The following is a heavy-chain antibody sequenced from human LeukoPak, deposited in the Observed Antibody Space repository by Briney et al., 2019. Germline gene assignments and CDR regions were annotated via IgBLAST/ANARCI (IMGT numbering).Heavy chain of an antibody. CDR1: VGTFSSYV. J-gene: IGHJ5*02. D-gene: IGHD3-9*01. V-gene: IGHV1-69*13. CDR3: ARGLYKTDWFRVWFDP. CDR2: IIPIFGTA. Sequence: ASVKVSCKASVGTFSSYVISWVRQAPGQGLTWMGVIIPIFGTANYAQKFQGRVTITADESTSTAYMELSSLRSEDTAVYYCARGLYKTDWFRVWFDPWGQGTLVTVSS.